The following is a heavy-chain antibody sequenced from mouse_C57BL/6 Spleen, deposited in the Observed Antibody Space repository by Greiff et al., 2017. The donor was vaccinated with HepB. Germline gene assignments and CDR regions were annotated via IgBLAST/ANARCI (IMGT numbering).Heavy chain of an antibody. CDR3: ASPYDYDPYYAMDY. J-gene: IGHJ4*01. V-gene: IGHV2-2*01. CDR2: IWSGGST. D-gene: IGHD2-4*01. Sequence: VQLQQSGPGLVQPSQSLSITCTVSGFSLTSYGVHWVRQSPGKGLEWLGVIWSGGSTDYNAAFISRLSISKDNSKSQVSFKMNSLQADDTAIYYCASPYDYDPYYAMDYWGQGTSVTVSS. CDR1: GFSLTSYG.